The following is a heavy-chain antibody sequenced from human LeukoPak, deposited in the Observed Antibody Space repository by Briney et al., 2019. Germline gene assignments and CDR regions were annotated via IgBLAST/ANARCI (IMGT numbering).Heavy chain of an antibody. CDR2: ISGSGGDT. D-gene: IGHD3-22*01. J-gene: IGHJ4*02. V-gene: IGHV3-23*01. CDR1: GFSFSSHV. CDR3: AKDQNYESSGYYGGFDY. Sequence: GGSLRLSCAASGFSFSSHVMHWVRQAPGKGLEWVSGISGSGGDTYYADSVKGRFTISRDNSKNTLNMQMNSLRAEDTALYYCAKDQNYESSGYYGGFDYWGQGTLVTVSS.